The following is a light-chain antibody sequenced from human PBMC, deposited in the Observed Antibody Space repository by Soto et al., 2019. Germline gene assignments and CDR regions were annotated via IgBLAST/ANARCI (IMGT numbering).Light chain of an antibody. J-gene: IGKJ4*01. Sequence: EIVVTQSPATLSVSPGERATLSCRASQSVNTNLAWYHQKPGQAPRLLISGASTRATGVPARFSGSGSGTEFTLTISSLQAEDFAVYYCQQYNIWPLTFGGGTKVEIK. CDR3: QQYNIWPLT. CDR2: GAS. CDR1: QSVNTN. V-gene: IGKV3-15*01.